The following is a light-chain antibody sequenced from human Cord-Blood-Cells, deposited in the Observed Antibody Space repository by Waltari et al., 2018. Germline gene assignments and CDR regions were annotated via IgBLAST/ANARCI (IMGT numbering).Light chain of an antibody. CDR1: QSVSSY. CDR2: DAS. V-gene: IGKV3-11*01. Sequence: EIVLTQSPATLSFSPGERATISCRASQSVSSYLAWYQQKPGQAPRLLIYDASNRATGIPARFSGSGSGTDFTLTISSLEPEDFAVYYCQQRSNWPLYTFGQGTKLEIK. J-gene: IGKJ2*01. CDR3: QQRSNWPLYT.